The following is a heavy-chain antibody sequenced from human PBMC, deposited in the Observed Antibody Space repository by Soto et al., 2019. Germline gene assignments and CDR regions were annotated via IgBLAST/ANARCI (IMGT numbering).Heavy chain of an antibody. D-gene: IGHD3-16*02. CDR1: VFTFSVYA. V-gene: IGHV3-49*03. CDR3: SRISSPPVPRYDSYYYYGMDV. J-gene: IGHJ6*02. CDR2: IRSKPYGGTP. Sequence: PGGSLRLSCTASVFTFSVYAMSWFRQAPGKGLECVGFIRSKPYGGTPEYGASVKGRFTISRDDSESIAYLQMNSLKTEDTAVYYCSRISSPPVPRYDSYYYYGMDVWGQGTTVTVSS.